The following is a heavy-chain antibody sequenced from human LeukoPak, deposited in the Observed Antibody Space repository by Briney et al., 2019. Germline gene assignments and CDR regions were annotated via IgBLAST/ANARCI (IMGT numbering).Heavy chain of an antibody. J-gene: IGHJ4*02. V-gene: IGHV3-74*01. CDR1: GNYW. Sequence: PGGSLRLSCAASGNYWMHWVRQAPGKGLVWVSHINSDGSWTSYADSVKGRFTIPKDNAKNTVYLLMNSLRAEDTAVHYCVSFYETYWGRGTLVTVSS. CDR2: INSDGSWT. CDR3: VSFYETY. D-gene: IGHD2/OR15-2a*01.